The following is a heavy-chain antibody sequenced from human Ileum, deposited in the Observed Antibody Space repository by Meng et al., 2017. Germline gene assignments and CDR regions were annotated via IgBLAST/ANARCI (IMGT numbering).Heavy chain of an antibody. J-gene: IGHJ4*02. Sequence: QVQLQESGPGLVKPSGTLSLTFAVSSGSITSDTYWSWVRLPPGKGLEWIGQISHSGSTFYNPSLKSRVTMSVDKSKSQFSLMLTSVTAADTAVYYCARHGGYYQGFWGQGTLVTVSS. CDR2: ISHSGST. V-gene: IGHV4-4*02. CDR1: SGSITSDTY. CDR3: ARHGGYYQGF. D-gene: IGHD4-23*01.